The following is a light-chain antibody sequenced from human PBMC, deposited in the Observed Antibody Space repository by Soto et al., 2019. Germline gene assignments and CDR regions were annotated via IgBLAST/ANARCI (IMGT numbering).Light chain of an antibody. V-gene: IGKV3-20*01. J-gene: IGKJ1*01. CDR3: QQYGSSPRT. CDR1: QSVSSSY. CDR2: GAS. Sequence: EIVLTQSPGALSLSPGERATLSCGASQSVSSSYLAWYQQKPGQAPRLLIYGASTRATGIPDRFSGSGSGAAFTLTTSTLAPDEFAVYYGQQYGSSPRTFGQGTKVEIK.